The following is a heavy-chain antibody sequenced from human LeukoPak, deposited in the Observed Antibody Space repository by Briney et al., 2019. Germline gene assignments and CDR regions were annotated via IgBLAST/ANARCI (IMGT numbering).Heavy chain of an antibody. CDR3: TRGRRATHDY. CDR2: IRSKAYGGTT. D-gene: IGHD1-26*01. J-gene: IGHJ4*02. V-gene: IGHV3-49*04. Sequence: PGGSLRLSCTASGFTFGDYSMNWVRQAPGKGLEWVGFIRSKAYGGTTEYAASVKGGFTISRDDSKSIVYLQMNSLKTEDTAVYYCTRGRRATHDYWGQGTLVTVSS. CDR1: GFTFGDYS.